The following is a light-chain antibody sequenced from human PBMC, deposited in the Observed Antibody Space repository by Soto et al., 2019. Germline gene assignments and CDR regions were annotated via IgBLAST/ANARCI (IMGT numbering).Light chain of an antibody. CDR1: QSVSTNY. CDR3: QQYASSLP. J-gene: IGKJ4*01. CDR2: DAS. V-gene: IGKV3-20*01. Sequence: EIVLTQSPGTLSLSPGERATLSCRASQSVSTNYLAWYQQKPGQAPRLLIYDASSRATGVPDKFRGSGSGTAFTLIISRLEPEDFAVYYCQQYASSLPFGVGTKIEIK.